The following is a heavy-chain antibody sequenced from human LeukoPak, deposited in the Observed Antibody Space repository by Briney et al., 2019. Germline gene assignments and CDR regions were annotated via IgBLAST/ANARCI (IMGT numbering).Heavy chain of an antibody. J-gene: IGHJ4*02. CDR1: GFPFSTYG. Sequence: GGSLRLSCAASGFPFSTYGFHWVRQAPGKGLEWVAVAYGDGSQQYYAESVKGRFTIFEDTSKNILYVEMNSLRVEDTAVYFCATGGGYYYSHWGQGTLVTVSS. V-gene: IGHV3-33*01. CDR2: AYGDGSQQ. CDR3: ATGGGYYYSH. D-gene: IGHD3-22*01.